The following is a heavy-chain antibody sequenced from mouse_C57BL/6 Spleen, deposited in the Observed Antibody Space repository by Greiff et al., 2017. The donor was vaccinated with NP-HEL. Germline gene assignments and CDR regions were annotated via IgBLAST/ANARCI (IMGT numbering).Heavy chain of an antibody. D-gene: IGHD1-1*01. CDR1: GYSITSGYY. CDR2: ISYDGSN. V-gene: IGHV3-6*01. CDR3: AREGVYYGSNEGWFAY. Sequence: ESGPGLVKPSQSLSLTCSVTGYSITSGYYWNWIRQFPGNKLEWMGYISYDGSNNYNPSLKNRISITRDTSKNQFFLKLNSVTTEDTATYYCAREGVYYGSNEGWFAYWGQGTLVTVSA. J-gene: IGHJ3*01.